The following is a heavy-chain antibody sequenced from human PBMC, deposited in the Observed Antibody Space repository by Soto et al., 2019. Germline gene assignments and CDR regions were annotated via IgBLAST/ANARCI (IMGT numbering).Heavy chain of an antibody. V-gene: IGHV5-51*01. Sequence: ESLKISCKGSGYSFTTHWIGWVRQMPGKGLEWMGIIYPGDSDTRYSPSFQGQVTISADKSISTAYLQWSSLKASDTAMYYCARCIADHYYYYGMDVRGQGTTVPVS. CDR1: GYSFTTHW. J-gene: IGHJ6*02. CDR2: IYPGDSDT. CDR3: ARCIADHYYYYGMDV. D-gene: IGHD6-13*01.